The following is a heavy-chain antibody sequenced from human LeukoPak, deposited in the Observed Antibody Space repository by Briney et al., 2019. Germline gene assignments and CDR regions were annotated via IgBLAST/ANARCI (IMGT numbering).Heavy chain of an antibody. CDR3: ARVYGSGSYYTSFYYFDY. V-gene: IGHV4-34*01. D-gene: IGHD3-10*01. J-gene: IGHJ4*02. CDR1: GGSFSGYY. Sequence: SETLSLTCAVYGGSFSGYYWSWIRQPPGKGLEWIGEINHSGGTNYNPSLKSRVTISVDTSKNQFSLKLSSVTAADTAVYYCARVYGSGSYYTSFYYFDYWGQGTLVTVSS. CDR2: INHSGGT.